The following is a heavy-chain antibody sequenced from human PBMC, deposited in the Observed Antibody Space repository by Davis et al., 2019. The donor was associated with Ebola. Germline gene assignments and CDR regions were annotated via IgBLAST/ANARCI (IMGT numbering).Heavy chain of an antibody. V-gene: IGHV1-69*06. CDR1: GGTFSSYA. Sequence: SVKVSCKASGGTFSSYAISWVRQAPGQGLEWMGGIIPIFGTANYAQKFQGRVTITADKSTSTAYMELSSLRSEDTAVYYCARGTDYPGSYYNWFDPWGQGTLVTVSS. J-gene: IGHJ5*02. D-gene: IGHD3-9*01. CDR2: IIPIFGTA. CDR3: ARGTDYPGSYYNWFDP.